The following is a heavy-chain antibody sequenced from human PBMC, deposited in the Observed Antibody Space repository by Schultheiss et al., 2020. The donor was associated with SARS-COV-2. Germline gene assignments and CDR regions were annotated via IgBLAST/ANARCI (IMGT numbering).Heavy chain of an antibody. CDR3: AITRTAWFDP. CDR1: GFTFSSYS. CDR2: IKSDGRST. Sequence: SCAASGFTFSSYSMNWVRQAPGKGLEWVSRIKSDGRSTSYADSVKGRFTISRDNSKNTLYLQMNSLRAEDTAVYYCAITRTAWFDPWGQGTLVTVSS. J-gene: IGHJ5*02. V-gene: IGHV3-74*01.